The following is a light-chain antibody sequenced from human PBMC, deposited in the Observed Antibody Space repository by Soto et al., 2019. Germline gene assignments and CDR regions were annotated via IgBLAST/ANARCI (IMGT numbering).Light chain of an antibody. J-gene: IGKJ2*01. CDR1: QSVSSN. V-gene: IGKV3-15*01. CDR3: QQYNDWRT. CDR2: GAS. Sequence: EMVMTQSPVTLSVSPGERATLSCRASQSVSSNLAWYQQKPGQAPRLLIYGASTRATGIPARFSGSGSGTEFTLTISSLQSEDFAVYYCQQYNDWRTFGQGTKLEIK.